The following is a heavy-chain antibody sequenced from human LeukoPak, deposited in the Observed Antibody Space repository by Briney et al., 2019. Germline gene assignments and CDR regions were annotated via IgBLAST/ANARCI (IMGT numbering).Heavy chain of an antibody. CDR2: IIPIFGTA. D-gene: IGHD3-3*01. CDR1: GGTFSSYA. J-gene: IGHJ4*02. Sequence: SVKISCKASGGTFSSYAIGWVRQAPGQGLEWMGGIIPIFGTANCAQKFQGRVTITADESTSTAYMELSSLRSEDTAVYYCARSPTYYDFLDYWGQGTLVTVSS. CDR3: ARSPTYYDFLDY. V-gene: IGHV1-69*13.